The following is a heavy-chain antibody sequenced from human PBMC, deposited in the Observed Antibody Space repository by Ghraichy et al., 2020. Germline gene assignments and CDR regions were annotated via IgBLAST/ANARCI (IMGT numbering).Heavy chain of an antibody. CDR1: GDSVSSNSAA. D-gene: IGHD6-25*01. V-gene: IGHV6-1*01. CDR2: TYYRSKWYN. Sequence: SQTLSLTCAISGDSVSSNSAAWNWIRQSPSRGLEWLGRTYYRSKWYNDYAVSVKSRITINPDTSKNQFSLQLNSVTPEDTAVYYCARAPSSGLHYYYYYGMDVWGQGTTVTVSS. CDR3: ARAPSSGLHYYYYYGMDV. J-gene: IGHJ6*02.